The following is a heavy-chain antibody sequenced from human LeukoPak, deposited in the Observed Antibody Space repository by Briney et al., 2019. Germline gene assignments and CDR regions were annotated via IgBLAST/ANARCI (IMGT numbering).Heavy chain of an antibody. CDR3: AKDPQGD. D-gene: IGHD3-16*01. CDR2: FSGSGWST. V-gene: IGHV3-23*01. Sequence: GGSLRLSCTASGFTFSSYAIIWVRQTPGQGLKGVSSFSGSGWSTFYANSVKARFTISRDNSKNTLYLQMTSLRAEDTAVYYCAKDPQGDWGQGTLVTVSS. J-gene: IGHJ4*02. CDR1: GFTFSSYA.